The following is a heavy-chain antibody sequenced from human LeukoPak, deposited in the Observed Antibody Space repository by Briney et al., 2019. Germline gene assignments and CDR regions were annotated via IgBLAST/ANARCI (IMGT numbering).Heavy chain of an antibody. CDR2: INPSGGST. D-gene: IGHD3-3*01. CDR3: ARGSKRVLRFLEWRPGAVYYFDY. Sequence: GASVKVSCKASGYTFTSYYMHWVRQAPGQGLEWMGIINPSGGSTSYAQKFQGRVTMTRNTSISTAYMELSSLRSEDTAVYYCARGSKRVLRFLEWRPGAVYYFDYWGQGTLVTVSS. J-gene: IGHJ4*02. CDR1: GYTFTSYY. V-gene: IGHV1-46*01.